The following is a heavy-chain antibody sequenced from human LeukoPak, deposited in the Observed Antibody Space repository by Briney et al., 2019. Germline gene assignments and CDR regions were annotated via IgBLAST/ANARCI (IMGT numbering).Heavy chain of an antibody. CDR1: GFTFDDYA. D-gene: IGHD6-19*01. CDR2: ISGDGGIT. V-gene: IGHV3-43*02. CDR3: AKDLIAVAGTPEYFQH. J-gene: IGHJ1*01. Sequence: PGGSLRLSCAASGFTFDDYAMHWVRQAPGKGLEWVSLISGDGGITYYADPVKGRFTISRDKSKTSLYLQMNSLRTEDPALYYCAKDLIAVAGTPEYFQHWGQGTLVTVSS.